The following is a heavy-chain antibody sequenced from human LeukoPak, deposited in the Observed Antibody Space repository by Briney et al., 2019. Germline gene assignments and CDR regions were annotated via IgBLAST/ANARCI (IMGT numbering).Heavy chain of an antibody. V-gene: IGHV3-48*02. CDR3: ARGRRNSGYAFDI. D-gene: IGHD3-22*01. J-gene: IGHJ3*02. Sequence: GGSLRLSCAAPGFTFSSYSMNWVRQAPGKGLEWVSYISSSSSTIYYADSVKGRFTISRDNAKNSLYLQMNSLRDEDTAVYYCARGRRNSGYAFDIWGQGTMVTVSS. CDR1: GFTFSSYS. CDR2: ISSSSSTI.